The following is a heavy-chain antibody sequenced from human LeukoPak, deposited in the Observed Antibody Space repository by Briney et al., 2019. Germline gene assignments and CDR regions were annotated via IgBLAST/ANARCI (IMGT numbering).Heavy chain of an antibody. CDR1: GGTFSSYA. J-gene: IGHJ4*02. D-gene: IGHD5-24*01. V-gene: IGHV1-69*05. CDR2: VIPIFSTA. CDR3: ARDLTDGYNPVTYFDY. Sequence: AASVKVSCKASGGTFSSYAISWVRQAPGQGLEWMGGVIPIFSTANYAQKFQGRVTMTRDMSTSTVYMELSSLRSEDTAVYYCARDLTDGYNPVTYFDYWGQGTLVTVSS.